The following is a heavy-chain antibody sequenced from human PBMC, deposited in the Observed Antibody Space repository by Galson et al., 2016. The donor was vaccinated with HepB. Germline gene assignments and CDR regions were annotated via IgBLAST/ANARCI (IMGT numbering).Heavy chain of an antibody. D-gene: IGHD3-10*01. CDR2: IVPSVGST. CDR3: ARDRGYYYGSGSPPYYYYGLDV. CDR1: GYTFTSYY. V-gene: IGHV1-46*01. J-gene: IGHJ6*02. Sequence: SVKVSCKASGYTFTSYYIHWVRQAPGQGLEWMGIIVPSVGSTSNAQKFRGRVTMTRDMSTSTVYMELSSLRSEDTAVCYCARDRGYYYGSGSPPYYYYGLDVWGQGTTVTVSS.